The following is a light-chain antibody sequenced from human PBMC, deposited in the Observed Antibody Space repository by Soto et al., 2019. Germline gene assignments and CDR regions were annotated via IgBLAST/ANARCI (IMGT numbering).Light chain of an antibody. CDR2: KAS. CDR1: QTISSW. CDR3: QHYNSYSEA. J-gene: IGKJ1*01. V-gene: IGKV1-5*03. Sequence: DIQMTQSPSTLSLSGVDRVTITCRASQTISSWLAWYQQKPGKAPKLLIYKASTLKSGVPSRFSGSGSGTEFTLTISSLQPHDFATYYCQHYNSYSEAFGQGTKVDI.